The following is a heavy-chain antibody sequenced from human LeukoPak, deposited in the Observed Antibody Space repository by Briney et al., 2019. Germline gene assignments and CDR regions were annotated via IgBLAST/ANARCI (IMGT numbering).Heavy chain of an antibody. Sequence: PGGSLRLSCAASGFTFSRYSMNWVRQAPGKGLGWDSSITSSSSYIYYADSVKGRFTISRDNAKNSLYLQMNSLRAEDTAVYYCAISDMAAAGIDYWGQGTLVTVSS. V-gene: IGHV3-21*01. CDR1: GFTFSRYS. J-gene: IGHJ4*02. CDR3: AISDMAAAGIDY. CDR2: ITSSSSYI. D-gene: IGHD6-13*01.